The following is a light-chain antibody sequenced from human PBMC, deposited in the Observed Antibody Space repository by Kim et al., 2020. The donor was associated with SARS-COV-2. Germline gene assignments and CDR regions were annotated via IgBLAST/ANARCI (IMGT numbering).Light chain of an antibody. CDR2: DVT. Sequence: GQSITISCTGTSTDVGGYNYVSWYQQHPGKAPKLMIYDVTNRPSGVSNRFSGSKSGNTASLTISGLQAEDEADYYCSSYTSRGTLVFGGGTQLTVL. J-gene: IGLJ3*02. V-gene: IGLV2-14*03. CDR1: STDVGGYNY. CDR3: SSYTSRGTLV.